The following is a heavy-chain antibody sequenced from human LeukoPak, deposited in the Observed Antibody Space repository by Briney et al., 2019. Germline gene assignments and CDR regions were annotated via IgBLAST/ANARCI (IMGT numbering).Heavy chain of an antibody. J-gene: IGHJ4*02. CDR3: ARSEIYNYGYNPNTKFDY. D-gene: IGHD5-18*01. CDR1: GFIFSSHV. V-gene: IGHV3-23*01. Sequence: GGSLRLSCAASGFIFSSHVMSGVRQAPGKGLEWVSGFSGGAGSTYYADSVRGRFTISGDNSKKLLYLQMDSLRAEDTAVYYCARSEIYNYGYNPNTKFDYWGQGILVTVSS. CDR2: FSGGAGST.